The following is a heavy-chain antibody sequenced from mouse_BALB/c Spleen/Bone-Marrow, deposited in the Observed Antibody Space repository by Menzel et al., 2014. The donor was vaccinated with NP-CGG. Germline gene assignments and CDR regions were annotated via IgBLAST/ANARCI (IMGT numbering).Heavy chain of an antibody. Sequence: VQLKHSGAELVKPGASVKLSCTASGFNIXDTYMHWVKQRPEQGLEWIGRIDPANGNTKYDPRFQGKATITADTSSNTAYLQLSSLTSEDTAVYYCAPYYYGSSLFAYWGQGTLVTVSA. CDR2: IDPANGNT. CDR1: GFNIXDTY. V-gene: IGHV14-3*02. D-gene: IGHD1-1*01. CDR3: APYYYGSSLFAY. J-gene: IGHJ3*01.